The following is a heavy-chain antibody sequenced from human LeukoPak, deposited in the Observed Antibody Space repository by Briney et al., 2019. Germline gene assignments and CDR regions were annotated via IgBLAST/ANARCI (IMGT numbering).Heavy chain of an antibody. J-gene: IGHJ3*02. D-gene: IGHD2-2*01. CDR1: GFTFSSYG. CDR2: IRYDGSNK. Sequence: PGGSLRLSCAASGFTFSSYGMHWVRQAPGKGLEWVAFIRYDGSNKYYADSVKGRFTISRDNSKNTLYLQMNSLRAEDTAVYYCAKDQGKVVPAARGGAFDIWGQGTMVTVSS. CDR3: AKDQGKVVPAARGGAFDI. V-gene: IGHV3-30*02.